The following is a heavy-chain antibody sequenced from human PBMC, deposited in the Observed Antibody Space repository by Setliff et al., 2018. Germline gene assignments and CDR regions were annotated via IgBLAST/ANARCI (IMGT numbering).Heavy chain of an antibody. V-gene: IGHV3-66*04. D-gene: IGHD4-4*01. CDR2: IYSGGST. J-gene: IGHJ6*02. CDR3: ATRNDYSNSPSYYYYGMDV. CDR1: GFTFSDYG. Sequence: GSLRLSCKTSGFTFSDYGMGWVRQAPGKGLEWVSVIYSGGSTYYADSVKGRFTISRDNSKNTLYLQMNSLRAEDTAVYYCATRNDYSNSPSYYYYGMDVWGQGTTVTVSS.